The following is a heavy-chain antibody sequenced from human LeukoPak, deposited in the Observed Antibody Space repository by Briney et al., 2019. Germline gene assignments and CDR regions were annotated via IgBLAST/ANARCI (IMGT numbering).Heavy chain of an antibody. CDR3: VRNLAVAGTCFDS. J-gene: IGHJ4*02. CDR2: IKQDGSDR. CDR1: GFTFRNYW. V-gene: IGHV3-7*03. D-gene: IGHD6-19*01. Sequence: GGSLRLSCAASGFTFRNYWMSWVRQAPGTGLEWVANIKQDGSDRNYVTSVRGRFTISRDNAESSLYLQMNSLKVEDTAVYYCVRNLAVAGTCFDSWGQGTLVTVSS.